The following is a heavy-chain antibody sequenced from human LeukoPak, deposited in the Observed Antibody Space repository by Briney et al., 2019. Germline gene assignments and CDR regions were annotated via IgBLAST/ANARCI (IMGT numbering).Heavy chain of an antibody. J-gene: IGHJ4*02. Sequence: GGSLRLSCAPSVFTFSSYAMSGVRQAPGKGLEWVSAISGSGGSTYYADSVKGRFTISRDNSKNTLYLQMNSLRAEDTAVYYCAKEEDIRWLAPFDYWAQGTLVTVSS. V-gene: IGHV3-23*01. CDR2: ISGSGGST. D-gene: IGHD6-19*01. CDR3: AKEEDIRWLAPFDY. CDR1: VFTFSSYA.